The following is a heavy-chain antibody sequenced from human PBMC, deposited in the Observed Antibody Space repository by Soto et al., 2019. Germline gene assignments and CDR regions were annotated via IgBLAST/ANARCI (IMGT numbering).Heavy chain of an antibody. CDR1: GFTFSSYW. Sequence: EVQLVESGGGLVQPGGSLRLSCAASGFTFSSYWMSWVRQAPGKGLEWVGNIKQDESEKYYVDSVKGRFTISRDNAKNSLYLQMNSLRVEDTAVYYCSKGRRDPYYYGSGSYYPLEYWGQGTLVTVSS. CDR2: IKQDESEK. V-gene: IGHV3-7*01. CDR3: SKGRRDPYYYGSGSYYPLEY. D-gene: IGHD3-10*01. J-gene: IGHJ4*02.